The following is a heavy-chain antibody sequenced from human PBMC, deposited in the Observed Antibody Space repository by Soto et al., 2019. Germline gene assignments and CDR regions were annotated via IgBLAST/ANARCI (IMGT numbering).Heavy chain of an antibody. CDR3: ARFNASGTNYYMAV. Sequence: QVQLVQSGAELKKPGASAKVSCKASGYIFTSYGISWVRQAPGQGLEWMAWISVDSGNTNYAQNFQGRVTMTTDTSASTAHMELRSPRSDDTAVYYCARFNASGTNYYMAVWGKGTTVIVSS. D-gene: IGHD3-10*01. V-gene: IGHV1-18*01. J-gene: IGHJ6*03. CDR1: GYIFTSYG. CDR2: ISVDSGNT.